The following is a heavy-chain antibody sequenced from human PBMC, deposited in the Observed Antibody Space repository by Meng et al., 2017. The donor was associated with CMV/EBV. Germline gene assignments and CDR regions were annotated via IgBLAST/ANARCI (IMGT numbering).Heavy chain of an antibody. CDR3: VSSKAGHFYYYGLDV. Sequence: GGPLRLSCAASRFTFSSYAMHWVRQAPGKGLEWVAVISYDGSNKFYADSEKGRFTISRDNSKNTLYLQMNSLRTEDTAVYYCVSSKAGHFYYYGLDVWGQGTTVTVSS. V-gene: IGHV3-30-3*01. CDR2: ISYDGSNK. J-gene: IGHJ6*02. CDR1: RFTFSSYA.